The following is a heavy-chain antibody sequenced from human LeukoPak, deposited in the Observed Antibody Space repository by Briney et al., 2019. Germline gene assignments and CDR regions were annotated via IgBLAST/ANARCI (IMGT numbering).Heavy chain of an antibody. J-gene: IGHJ4*02. V-gene: IGHV1-8*02. D-gene: IGHD6-19*01. CDR1: GYTFTSYG. Sequence: ASVKVSCKASGYTFTSYGISWVRQATGQGLEWMGWMNPNSGNTGYAQKFQGRVTMTRNTSISTAYMELSSLRSEDTAVYYCARGGAQWLRGVDFDYWGQGTLVTVSS. CDR3: ARGGAQWLRGVDFDY. CDR2: MNPNSGNT.